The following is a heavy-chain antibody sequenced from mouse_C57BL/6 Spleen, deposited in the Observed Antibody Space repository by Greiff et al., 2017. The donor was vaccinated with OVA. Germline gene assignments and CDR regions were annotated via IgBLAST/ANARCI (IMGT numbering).Heavy chain of an antibody. J-gene: IGHJ2*01. CDR2: IDPSDSET. D-gene: IGHD2-2*01. CDR3: AREGDGYDAFDY. V-gene: IGHV1-52*01. Sequence: QVQLQQPGAELVRPGSSVKLSCKASGYTFTSYWLHWVKQRPIQGLEWIGNIDPSDSETHYNQKFKDKATLTVDKSSSTAYMQLSSLTSEDSAVYYCAREGDGYDAFDYWGQGTTLTVSS. CDR1: GYTFTSYW.